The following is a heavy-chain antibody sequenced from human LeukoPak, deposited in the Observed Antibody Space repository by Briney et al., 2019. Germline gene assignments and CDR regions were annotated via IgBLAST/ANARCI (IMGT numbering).Heavy chain of an antibody. V-gene: IGHV1-18*01. J-gene: IGHJ4*02. Sequence: ASVKVSCKASGYTFTSSGISWVRQAPGQGLQWMGWISAYTGNTNYAQKLQGRVTITTDTSTSTAYMELRSLRSDDTAVYYCARANFDILSGYPPMPDDWGQGTLVTVSS. CDR1: GYTFTSSG. CDR3: ARANFDILSGYPPMPDD. D-gene: IGHD3-9*01. CDR2: ISAYTGNT.